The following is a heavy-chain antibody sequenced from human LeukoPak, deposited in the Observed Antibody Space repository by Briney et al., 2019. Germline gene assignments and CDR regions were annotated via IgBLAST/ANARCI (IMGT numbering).Heavy chain of an antibody. CDR2: VSGSGGGT. Sequence: GGSLRLSCAASGFSFSSYAMTWVRQAPGKGLEWLSTVSGSGGGTNYADSVKGRFTISRDNSKNTLYLEMNNLRAEDTAVYYCASHPRSGGNFDYWGQGTLVTVSS. CDR1: GFSFSSYA. V-gene: IGHV3-23*01. D-gene: IGHD4-23*01. J-gene: IGHJ4*02. CDR3: ASHPRSGGNFDY.